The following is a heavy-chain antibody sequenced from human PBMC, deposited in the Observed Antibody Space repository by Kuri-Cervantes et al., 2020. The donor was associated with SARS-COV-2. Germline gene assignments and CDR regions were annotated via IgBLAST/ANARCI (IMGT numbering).Heavy chain of an antibody. V-gene: IGHV1-8*01. CDR2: MNPNSGNT. CDR3: ARTSYYDFWSGYSSLDY. J-gene: IGHJ4*02. CDR1: GYTFTSYD. Sequence: ASVKVSCKASGYTFTSYDINWVRQDTGQGLEWRGWMNPNSGNTGYAQKFQGRVTMTRDTSTSTVYMELSSLRSEDTAVYYCARTSYYDFWSGYSSLDYWGQGTLVTVSS. D-gene: IGHD3-3*01.